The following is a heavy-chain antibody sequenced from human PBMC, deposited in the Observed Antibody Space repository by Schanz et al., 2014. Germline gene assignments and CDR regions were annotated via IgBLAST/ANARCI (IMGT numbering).Heavy chain of an antibody. CDR2: ISPYNGNT. Sequence: QVQLVQSGAEVKKPGASVKVSCKASGYTFTSYGISWVRQAPGQGLEWMGWISPYNGNTNYAQKLQGRLTITADTSTSTAYMELSSLRSEDTAVYYCATCSGGTCHAKPVLDNWGQGTLVTVSS. CDR1: GYTFTSYG. CDR3: ATCSGGTCHAKPVLDN. J-gene: IGHJ4*02. V-gene: IGHV1-18*01. D-gene: IGHD2-15*01.